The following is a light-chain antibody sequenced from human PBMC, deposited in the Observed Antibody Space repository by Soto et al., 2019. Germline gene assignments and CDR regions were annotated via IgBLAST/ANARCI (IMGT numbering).Light chain of an antibody. Sequence: QSVLTQPASVSGSPGQSITISCTGTSSDVGAYNYVSWYQHHPGKVPKLLIYEVTNRPSGVSDRFSGSKSGNTASLTISGLQAEDEADYYCSSKRDSSTLCVFRTGTKVTVL. CDR3: SSKRDSSTLCV. J-gene: IGLJ1*01. CDR1: SSDVGAYNY. V-gene: IGLV2-14*01. CDR2: EVT.